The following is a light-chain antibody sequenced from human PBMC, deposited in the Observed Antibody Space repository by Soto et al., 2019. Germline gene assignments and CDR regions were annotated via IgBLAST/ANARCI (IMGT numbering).Light chain of an antibody. CDR3: SSYTSSSTLV. CDR1: SSDVGGYNY. V-gene: IGLV2-14*03. CDR2: DVS. J-gene: IGLJ2*01. Sequence: QSALTQPASVSGSPGQSITISCTGTSSDVGGYNYVSWCQHHPGKAPNLMICDVSNRPSGVSNRFSASKSGNTASLTISGLQAEDEADYYCSSYTSSSTLVFGGGTKLTVL.